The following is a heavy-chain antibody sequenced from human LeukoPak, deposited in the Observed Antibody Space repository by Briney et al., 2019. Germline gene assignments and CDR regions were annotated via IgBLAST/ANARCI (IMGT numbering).Heavy chain of an antibody. V-gene: IGHV4-4*07. J-gene: IGHJ5*02. CDR1: GGSISSYY. D-gene: IGHD5-12*01. Sequence: NPSETLSLTCTVSGGSISSYYRSSIRQLAGKELEWIGRIYSSGSSSFNPSLTSRVTMSVDTSKNQFFLKLRSMTAADTAVYYCARECAGSGYSGHDGGWFDPWGQGTLATVSS. CDR2: IYSSGSS. CDR3: ARECAGSGYSGHDGGWFDP.